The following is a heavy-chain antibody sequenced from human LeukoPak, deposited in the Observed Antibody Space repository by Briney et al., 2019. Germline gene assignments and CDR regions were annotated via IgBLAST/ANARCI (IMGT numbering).Heavy chain of an antibody. V-gene: IGHV3-23*01. J-gene: IGHJ2*01. Sequence: GGSLRLSCAASGFTFSSYAMNWVRQAPGKGLEWVSGITGSGGSTDYADSVNGRFTISRDNSKNTLHLQMNSLRAEDTAVYYCAKCVSGFWYFDLWGRGTLVTVSS. D-gene: IGHD5/OR15-5a*01. CDR2: ITGSGGST. CDR1: GFTFSSYA. CDR3: AKCVSGFWYFDL.